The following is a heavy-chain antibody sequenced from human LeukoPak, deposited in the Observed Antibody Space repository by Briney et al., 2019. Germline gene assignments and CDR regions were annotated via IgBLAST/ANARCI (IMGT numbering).Heavy chain of an antibody. D-gene: IGHD6-6*01. CDR1: GGSISSYN. CDR3: ARGGASSLPFDF. J-gene: IGHJ4*02. Sequence: SETLSLTCTVSGGSISSYNWSWIRQPPGKGLEWIGWIGNIYDSGSSNYNPSLRSRVTISVDTSKNQFSLKLSSVTAADTAVYYCARGGASSLPFDFWGQGTLVTVSS. V-gene: IGHV4-59*01. CDR2: IYDSGSS.